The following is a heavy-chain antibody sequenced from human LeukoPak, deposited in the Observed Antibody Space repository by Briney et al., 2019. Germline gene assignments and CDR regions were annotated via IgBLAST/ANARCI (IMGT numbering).Heavy chain of an antibody. J-gene: IGHJ6*04. Sequence: AASVKVSCKASGGTFSSYAISWVRQAPGQGLEWMGGIIPIFGTANYAQKFQGRVTITADESTSTAYMELSSLRSEDTAVYYCARARYDYVWGSYRYTEYYYYYGMDVWGKGTTVTVPS. CDR3: ARARYDYVWGSYRYTEYYYYYGMDV. D-gene: IGHD3-16*02. CDR2: IIPIFGTA. V-gene: IGHV1-69*13. CDR1: GGTFSSYA.